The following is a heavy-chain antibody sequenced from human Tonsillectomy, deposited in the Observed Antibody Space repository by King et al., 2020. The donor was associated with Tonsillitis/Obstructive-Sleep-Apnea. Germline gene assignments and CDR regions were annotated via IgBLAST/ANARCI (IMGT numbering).Heavy chain of an antibody. J-gene: IGHJ4*02. CDR2: IYSGGST. Sequence: VQLVESGGGLIQPGGSLRLSCAASGFTVSSNYMSWGRQAPGKGLEWVSVIYSGGSTYYADSVKGRFTISRDNSKNTLYLQMNSLRAEDTAVYYCARPYDFWSGYYGYWGQGTLVTVSS. D-gene: IGHD3-3*01. CDR3: ARPYDFWSGYYGY. V-gene: IGHV3-53*01. CDR1: GFTVSSNY.